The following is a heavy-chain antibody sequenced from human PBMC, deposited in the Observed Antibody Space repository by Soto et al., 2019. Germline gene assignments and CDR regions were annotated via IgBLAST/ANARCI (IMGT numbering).Heavy chain of an antibody. CDR1: GGSLSSGF. D-gene: IGHD5-12*01. Sequence: QVQLQESGPGLVKPSETLSLTCSVSGGSLSSGFWGWFRQPPGKGLEWIGFIHYSGSTTYKPSLTSRLTISLDTSKNHFSLRLSSVTAADTALYYCTVGGGWLTDYWGQGTLVTVSS. J-gene: IGHJ4*02. V-gene: IGHV4-59*01. CDR3: TVGGGWLTDY. CDR2: IHYSGST.